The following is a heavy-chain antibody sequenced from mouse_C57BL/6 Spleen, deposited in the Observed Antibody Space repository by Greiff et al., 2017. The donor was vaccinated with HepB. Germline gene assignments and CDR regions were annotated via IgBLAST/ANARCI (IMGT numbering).Heavy chain of an antibody. CDR2: IYPGDGDT. J-gene: IGHJ3*01. CDR3: ATWDATEGFAY. CDR1: GYAFSSSW. Sequence: QVQLQQSGPELVKPGASVKISCKASGYAFSSSWMNWVKQRPGKGLEWIGRIYPGDGDTNYNGKFKGKATLTADKSSSTAYMQLSSLTSEDSAVYFCATWDATEGFAYWGQGTLVTVSA. D-gene: IGHD4-1*01. V-gene: IGHV1-82*01.